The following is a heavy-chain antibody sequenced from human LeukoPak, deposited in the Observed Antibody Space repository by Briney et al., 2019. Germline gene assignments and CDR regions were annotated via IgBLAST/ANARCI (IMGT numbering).Heavy chain of an antibody. Sequence: PGGSLRLSCAASGFTFSSYAMSWVRQAPGKGLEWVSAISGSGGSTYYADSVKGRFTISRDNSKNTLYLQMNSLRAEDMAVYYCAKDRYYDSSGYSPDWGQGTLVTVSS. J-gene: IGHJ4*02. CDR1: GFTFSSYA. D-gene: IGHD3-22*01. CDR2: ISGSGGST. CDR3: AKDRYYDSSGYSPD. V-gene: IGHV3-23*01.